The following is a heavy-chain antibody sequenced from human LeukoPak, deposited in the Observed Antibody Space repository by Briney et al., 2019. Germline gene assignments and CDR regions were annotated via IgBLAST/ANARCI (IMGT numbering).Heavy chain of an antibody. Sequence: PSETLSLTCTVSGGSISSYYWSWIRQPPGKGLEWIGYIYYSGSTSYNPSLKSRVTMSVDTSKNQFSLKLSSVTAADTAVYYCARASLGFGSSWYFQHWGQGTLVTVSS. CDR1: GGSISSYY. J-gene: IGHJ1*01. CDR3: ARASLGFGSSWYFQH. CDR2: IYYSGST. V-gene: IGHV4-59*12. D-gene: IGHD6-13*01.